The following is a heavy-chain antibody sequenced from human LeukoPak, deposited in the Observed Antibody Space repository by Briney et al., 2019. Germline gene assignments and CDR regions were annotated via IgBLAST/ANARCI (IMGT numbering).Heavy chain of an antibody. J-gene: IGHJ4*02. D-gene: IGHD1-14*01. CDR3: ARDNRRVKDY. CDR1: GGSIIGGDYT. V-gene: IGHV4-30-4*01. CDR2: IHYSGST. Sequence: SQTLSLTCTVSGGSIIGGDYTWSWIRQPPGKGLEWIGYIHYSGSTFYSPSLRSRVTISVDTSKNQFSLILNSATAADTAVYYCARDNRRVKDYWGQGSPVTVSS.